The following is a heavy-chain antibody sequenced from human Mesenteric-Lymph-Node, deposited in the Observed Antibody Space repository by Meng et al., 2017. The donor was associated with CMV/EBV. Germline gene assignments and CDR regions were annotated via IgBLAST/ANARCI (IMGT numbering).Heavy chain of an antibody. Sequence: VSGASGSSGPYYWSWIRQPPGKGLDWIGYIYYSGSTDYNPSLKSRVTISVDTSKKQFSLKLSSVTAADTAVYYCARADSSSWIFDYWGQGTLVTVSS. CDR2: IYYSGST. J-gene: IGHJ4*02. CDR1: GASGSSGPYY. V-gene: IGHV4-61*01. CDR3: ARADSSSWIFDY. D-gene: IGHD6-13*01.